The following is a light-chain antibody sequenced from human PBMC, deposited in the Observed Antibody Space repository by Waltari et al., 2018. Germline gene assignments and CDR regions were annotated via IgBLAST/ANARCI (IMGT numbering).Light chain of an antibody. CDR2: GVS. Sequence: QSALTQPASVSGSPGQSITISCTGTSSDVGAYKYVSWYQQYPGKAPKLIMYGVSNRPSGLSSRCSASRSGNTASLTISGLQAEDEADYYCTSYTTSNTLVFGGGTKLTVL. CDR3: TSYTTSNTLV. V-gene: IGLV2-14*01. CDR1: SSDVGAYKY. J-gene: IGLJ2*01.